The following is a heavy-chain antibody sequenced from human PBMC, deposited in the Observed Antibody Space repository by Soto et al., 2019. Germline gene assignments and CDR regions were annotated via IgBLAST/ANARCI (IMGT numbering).Heavy chain of an antibody. CDR2: IWYDGTKK. J-gene: IGHJ4*02. D-gene: IGHD4-17*01. Sequence: QVQLEESGGGVVQPGRSLRLSCEASGFTFNTYSMHWDRQPPGKGLEWLAAIWYDGTKKYYADSVKGRFIISRDNSKKTLYLEMNSLRAEDTAVYYCARAGGTTVTGLWHFDSWGQGTLVTVSS. V-gene: IGHV3-33*01. CDR1: GFTFNTYS. CDR3: ARAGGTTVTGLWHFDS.